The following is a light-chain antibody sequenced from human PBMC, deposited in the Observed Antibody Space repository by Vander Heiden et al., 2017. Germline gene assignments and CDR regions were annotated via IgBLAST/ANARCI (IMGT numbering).Light chain of an antibody. J-gene: IGLJ2*01. V-gene: IGLV1-47*01. CDR1: SSNIGSNY. Sequence: QSVLTQPPSASGTPGKRVTISCSGSSSNIGSNYVYWYQQLPGTAPKLLIYRNNQRPSGVPDRFSGSKSGTSASLAISGLRSEDEADYYCAAWDDSLSGQVFGGGTKLTAL. CDR2: RNN. CDR3: AAWDDSLSGQV.